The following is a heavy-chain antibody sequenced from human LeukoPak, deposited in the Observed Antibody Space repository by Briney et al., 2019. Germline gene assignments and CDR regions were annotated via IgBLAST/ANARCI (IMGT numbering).Heavy chain of an antibody. V-gene: IGHV3-11*05. CDR1: GFTFRDYY. CDR3: ARGLRHVAESKQYSAFDI. CDR2: NLINNIYT. J-gene: IGHJ3*02. D-gene: IGHD5-18*01. Sequence: GMPLRLSCAASGFTFRDYYMSWIRQDPGKGLEWRSDNLINNIYTNYPASLKGRFTISRDNAKNSLYLQMNSLRAEDTAVYYCARGLRHVAESKQYSAFDIWGQGTMVTVSS.